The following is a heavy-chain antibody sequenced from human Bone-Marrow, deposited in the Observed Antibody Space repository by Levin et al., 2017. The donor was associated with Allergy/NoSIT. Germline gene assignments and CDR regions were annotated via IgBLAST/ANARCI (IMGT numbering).Heavy chain of an antibody. CDR1: GFTFSSYA. V-gene: IGHV3-30-3*01. CDR2: ISYDGSNK. CDR3: ARERASGGYSYGSYFDY. J-gene: IGHJ4*02. Sequence: GGSLRLSCAASGFTFSSYAMHWVRQAPGKGLEWVAVISYDGSNKYYADSVKGRFTISRDNSKNTLYLQMNSLRAEDTAVYYCARERASGGYSYGSYFDYWGQGTLVTVSS. D-gene: IGHD5-18*01.